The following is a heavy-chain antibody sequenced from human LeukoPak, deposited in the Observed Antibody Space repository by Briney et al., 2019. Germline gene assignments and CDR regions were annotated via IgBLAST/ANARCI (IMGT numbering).Heavy chain of an antibody. Sequence: GASVKVSCKASGYTFTGYYMHWVRQAPGQGLEWMGWINPNSGGTNYAQKFQGRVTMTRNTSISTAYMELSSLRSEDTAVYYCARGLMVRGVISPYYYYYYMDVWGKGTTVTISS. CDR3: ARGLMVRGVISPYYYYYYMDV. J-gene: IGHJ6*03. D-gene: IGHD3-10*01. CDR2: INPNSGGT. V-gene: IGHV1-2*02. CDR1: GYTFTGYY.